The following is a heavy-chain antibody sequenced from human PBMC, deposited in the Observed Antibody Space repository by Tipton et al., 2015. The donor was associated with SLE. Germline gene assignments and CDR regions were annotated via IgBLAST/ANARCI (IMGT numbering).Heavy chain of an antibody. Sequence: AGLVKPSETLSLTCAVYGGSFSGYYWSWIRQPPGKGLEWIGEINHSGSTNYNPSLKSRVTISVDTSKNQFSLKLSSVTAADTAVYYCARHGEHGDYWGQGTLVTVSS. D-gene: IGHD1/OR15-1a*01. CDR3: ARHGEHGDY. J-gene: IGHJ4*02. CDR1: GGSFSGYY. CDR2: INHSGST. V-gene: IGHV4-34*01.